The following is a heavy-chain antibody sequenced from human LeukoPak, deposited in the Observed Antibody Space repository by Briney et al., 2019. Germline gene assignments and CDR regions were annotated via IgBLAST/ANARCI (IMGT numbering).Heavy chain of an antibody. Sequence: SETLSLTCAVSGDSISSSRSYWGWIRQPPGKGLEWIASISYSGGTYSHPSLKSRVTTFVDTSKNQFSLQLSSVTAADTAVYYCARHYGPWGQGTLVTVSS. D-gene: IGHD3-10*01. J-gene: IGHJ5*02. CDR3: ARHYGP. CDR1: GDSISSSRSY. V-gene: IGHV4-39*01. CDR2: ISYSGGT.